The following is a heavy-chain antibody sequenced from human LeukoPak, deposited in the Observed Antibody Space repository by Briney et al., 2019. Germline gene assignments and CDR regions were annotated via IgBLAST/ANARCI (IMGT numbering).Heavy chain of an antibody. CDR1: GYTFTNYD. V-gene: IGHV1-18*01. Sequence: GASVKVACKASGYTFTNYDINWVRQAPGQGLEWMGWISAYNGNTNYAQRLQGRVTMTTDTSTSTAYMELRSLRSDDTAVYYCARDRRSLRAFDIWGQGTMVTVSS. CDR3: ARDRRSLRAFDI. CDR2: ISAYNGNT. J-gene: IGHJ3*02. D-gene: IGHD1-26*01.